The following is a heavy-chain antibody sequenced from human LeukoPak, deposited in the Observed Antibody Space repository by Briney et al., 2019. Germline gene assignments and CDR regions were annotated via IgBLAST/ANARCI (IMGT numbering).Heavy chain of an antibody. CDR3: ARGLGFGVADVDY. CDR2: INHSGST. Sequence: SETLSLTCIVSGDSISSGDYYWSWIRQPPGKGLEWIGEINHSGSTNYNPSLKSRVTVSVDTSKNQFSLKLSSVTAADTAVYYCARGLGFGVADVDYWGQGTLVTVSS. D-gene: IGHD3-3*01. CDR1: GDSISSGDYY. J-gene: IGHJ4*02. V-gene: IGHV4-39*07.